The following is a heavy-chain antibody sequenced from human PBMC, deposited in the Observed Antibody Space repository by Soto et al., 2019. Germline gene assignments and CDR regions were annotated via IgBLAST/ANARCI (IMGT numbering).Heavy chain of an antibody. V-gene: IGHV3-9*01. CDR2: ISWNSGSI. J-gene: IGHJ6*03. D-gene: IGHD3-10*01. CDR1: GFTFDDYA. CDR3: AKESVQAMVRGLFAYMDV. Sequence: EVQLVESGGGLVQPGRSLRLSCAASGFTFDDYAMHWVRQAPGKGLEWVSGISWNSGSIGYADSVKGRFTISRDNAKNSLYLQMNSLRAEDTALYYCAKESVQAMVRGLFAYMDVWGKGTTVTVSS.